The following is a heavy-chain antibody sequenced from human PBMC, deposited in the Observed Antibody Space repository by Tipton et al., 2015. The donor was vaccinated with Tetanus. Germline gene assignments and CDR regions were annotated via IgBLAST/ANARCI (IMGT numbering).Heavy chain of an antibody. D-gene: IGHD3-10*01. J-gene: IGHJ4*02. CDR2: ISYSGRT. V-gene: IGHV4-39*01. Sequence: TLSLTCIVSGASMSGSGHYGAWVRQSPGKGLEWIGSISYSGRTYYSPSLKSRVTMSVDTSKNQFSLELSSVTAADTAVYYCARSKLLWFGESLSGFDSWGQGTLVTVSA. CDR3: ARSKLLWFGESLSGFDS. CDR1: GASMSGSGHY.